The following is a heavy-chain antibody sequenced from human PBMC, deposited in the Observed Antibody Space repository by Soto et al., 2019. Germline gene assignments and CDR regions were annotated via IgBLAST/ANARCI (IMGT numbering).Heavy chain of an antibody. Sequence: ASVKVSCKASGYSFTGYYIHWVRQAPGQGLEWMGWINPNSGGTNYPQKFRGRVTMTRDTSISTVYMELTSLRSDDAAVYYCAKDWRYSNYGGYAVDVWGRGTTVTVSS. J-gene: IGHJ6*02. CDR3: AKDWRYSNYGGYAVDV. D-gene: IGHD4-4*01. CDR1: GYSFTGYY. CDR2: INPNSGGT. V-gene: IGHV1-2*02.